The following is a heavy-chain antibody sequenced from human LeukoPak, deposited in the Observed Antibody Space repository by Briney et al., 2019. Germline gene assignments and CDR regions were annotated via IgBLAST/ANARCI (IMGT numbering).Heavy chain of an antibody. D-gene: IGHD3-10*01. CDR2: LYHSGST. V-gene: IGHV4-39*01. CDR3: AIPYYYGSGSWLY. CDR1: GGSISSSSYY. Sequence: SETLSLTCTVSGGSISSSSYYWGWIRQPPGKGLEWIGSLYHSGSTFYNPSPKSRVTISVDTSKNQFSLKLNSVTAADTAVYYCAIPYYYGSGSWLYWGQGTLVTVSS. J-gene: IGHJ4*02.